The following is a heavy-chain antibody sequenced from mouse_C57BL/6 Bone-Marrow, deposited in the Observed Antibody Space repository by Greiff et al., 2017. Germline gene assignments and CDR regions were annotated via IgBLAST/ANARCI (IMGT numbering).Heavy chain of an antibody. CDR1: GYSFTDYN. V-gene: IGHV1-39*01. J-gene: IGHJ3*01. CDR3: GRGYYGSGPWFAY. Sequence: EVQLQESGPELVKPGASVKISCKASGYSFTDYNMNWVKQSNGKSLEWIGVINPNYGTTSYNQKFKGKATLTVDQSSSTAYMQLNSLTSEDAAVYYCGRGYYGSGPWFAYWGKGTLVTVSA. CDR2: INPNYGTT. D-gene: IGHD1-1*01.